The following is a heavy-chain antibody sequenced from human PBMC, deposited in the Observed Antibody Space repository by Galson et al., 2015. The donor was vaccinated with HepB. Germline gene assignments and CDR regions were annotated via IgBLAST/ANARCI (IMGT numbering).Heavy chain of an antibody. Sequence: CAISEDSVSSNSAAWNWIRQSPSRGLEWLGRTYYRSKWYNDYAVSVKSRITINPDTSRNQFSLQLNSVTPEDTAVYYCARELEEEYYYYGMDVWGQGTTVTVSS. CDR3: ARELEEEYYYYGMDV. J-gene: IGHJ6*02. D-gene: IGHD1-1*01. V-gene: IGHV6-1*01. CDR2: TYYRSKWYN. CDR1: EDSVSSNSAA.